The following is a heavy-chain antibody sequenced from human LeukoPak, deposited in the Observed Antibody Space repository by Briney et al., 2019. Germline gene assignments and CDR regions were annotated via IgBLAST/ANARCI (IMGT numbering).Heavy chain of an antibody. CDR2: IYYGENT. D-gene: IGHD3-9*01. V-gene: IGHV4-39*07. CDR3: ARARYYDILTGRRFSNNWFDP. CDR1: GGSISSGPYY. Sequence: SETLSLTCTVSGGSISSGPYYWGWIRQPPGKGLEWIGNIYYGENTYYNPSLKSRVTISVDTSKNQFSLKLSSVTAADTAVYYCARARYYDILTGRRFSNNWFDPWGQGTLVTVSS. J-gene: IGHJ5*02.